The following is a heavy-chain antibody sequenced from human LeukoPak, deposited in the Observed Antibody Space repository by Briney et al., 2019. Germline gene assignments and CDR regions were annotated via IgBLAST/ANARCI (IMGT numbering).Heavy chain of an antibody. V-gene: IGHV3-7*03. CDR3: ARDFQPRYCSSSSCSPA. Sequence: GGSLRLSCAASGFTFSSYAVSWVRQAPGEGLEWVANIRPDGSQKYYVDSARGRFTISRDNAKSSLYLQMSSLRPEDTATYYCARDFQPRYCSSSSCSPAWGQGTTVTVSS. D-gene: IGHD2-2*01. CDR1: GFTFSSYA. J-gene: IGHJ6*02. CDR2: IRPDGSQK.